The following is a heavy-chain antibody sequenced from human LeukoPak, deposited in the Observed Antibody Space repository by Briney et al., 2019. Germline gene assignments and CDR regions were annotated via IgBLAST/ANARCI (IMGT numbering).Heavy chain of an antibody. CDR1: GFTFSSYS. D-gene: IGHD3-16*01. CDR2: ISSSSSYI. CDR3: ARAGITFGGVSRY. J-gene: IGHJ4*02. V-gene: IGHV3-21*01. Sequence: PGGSLRLSCAASGFTFSSYSMNWVRQAPGKGLEWVSSISSSSSYIYYADSVKGRLTISRDNAKNSLYLQMNSLRAEDTAVYYCARAGITFGGVSRYWGQGTLVTVSS.